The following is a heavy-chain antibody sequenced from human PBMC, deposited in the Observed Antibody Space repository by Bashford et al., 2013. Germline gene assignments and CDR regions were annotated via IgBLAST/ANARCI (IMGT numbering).Heavy chain of an antibody. D-gene: IGHD6-6*01. V-gene: IGHV3-23*01. CDR1: GFTFNSYA. Sequence: SGGSLRLSCAASGFTFNSYAMSWVRQTPGKGLEWVSAISGSGSNTFYADSVKGRFTISRDNSKNTLYLQMNSLRAEDTAVYYCARATRNQLVSDYWGQGTVVTVSS. CDR2: ISGSGSNT. J-gene: IGHJ4*02. CDR3: ARATRNQLVSDY.